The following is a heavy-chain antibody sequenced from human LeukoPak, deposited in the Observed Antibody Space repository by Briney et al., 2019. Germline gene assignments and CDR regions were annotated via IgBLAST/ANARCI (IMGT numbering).Heavy chain of an antibody. CDR1: GFTFSSCG. V-gene: IGHV3-30*18. CDR2: ISYDGSNK. CDR3: AKVRSDY. Sequence: GGSLRLSCAASGFTFSSCGMHWVRQAPGKGLEWVAVISYDGSNKYYADSVKGRFAISRDNSKNTLYLQMNSLRAEDTAVYYCAKVRSDYWGQGTLVTVSS. J-gene: IGHJ4*02.